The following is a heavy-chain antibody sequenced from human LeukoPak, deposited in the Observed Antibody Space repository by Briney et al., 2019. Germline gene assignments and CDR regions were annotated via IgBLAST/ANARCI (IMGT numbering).Heavy chain of an antibody. V-gene: IGHV1-18*01. CDR2: ISASNGNT. D-gene: IGHD2-15*01. CDR1: GYTFTSHG. J-gene: IGHJ4*02. CDR3: ARALSVSGGTYYDY. Sequence: ASVKVSCKASGYTFTSHGISWVRQAPGQGPEWMGWISASNGNTNYAQKLQGRVTLTTDTSTSTTYMELRSLRSDDTAMYYCARALSVSGGTYYDYWGQGTLVTVSS.